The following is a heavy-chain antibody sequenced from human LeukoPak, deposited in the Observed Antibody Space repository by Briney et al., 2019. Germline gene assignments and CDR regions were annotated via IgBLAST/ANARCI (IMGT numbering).Heavy chain of an antibody. V-gene: IGHV4-59*08. CDR2: IYYSGST. J-gene: IGHJ1*01. CDR1: GGSISSYY. D-gene: IGHD3-22*01. Sequence: KSSETLSLTCTVSGGSISSYYWSWIRQPPGKGLEWIGYIYYSGSTNYNPSLKSRVTISVDTSKNQFSLKLSSVTAADTAVYYCARFHYDSSGSDYFQHWGQGTLVTVSS. CDR3: ARFHYDSSGSDYFQH.